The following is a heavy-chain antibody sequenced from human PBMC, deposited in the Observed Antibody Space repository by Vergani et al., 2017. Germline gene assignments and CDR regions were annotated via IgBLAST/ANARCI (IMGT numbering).Heavy chain of an antibody. J-gene: IGHJ3*02. CDR1: GMSISNNNYY. Sequence: QLQLQESGPRLVKPSETLSPTCSLSGMSISNNNYYWGWIRQPPGKGLEWIGSIYDSRNNNSSPSLKSRVSISVDTSKNQFSLNLTSVTAADTTVYYCARHLRQLARNDVFDIWGHGTLVTVSS. D-gene: IGHD6-6*01. V-gene: IGHV4-39*01. CDR3: ARHLRQLARNDVFDI. CDR2: IYDSRNN.